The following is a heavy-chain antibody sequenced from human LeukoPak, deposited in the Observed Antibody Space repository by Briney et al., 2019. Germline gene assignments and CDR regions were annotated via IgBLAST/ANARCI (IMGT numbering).Heavy chain of an antibody. CDR2: IYHSGST. D-gene: IGHD5-24*01. CDR1: GYSISSGYY. CDR3: ARDRGPIIEMATVSEFDAFDI. V-gene: IGHV4-38-2*02. J-gene: IGHJ3*02. Sequence: SETLSLTCAVSGYSISSGYYWGWIRQPPGKGLEWIGSIYHSGSTYYNPSLKSRVTISVDTSKNQFSLKLSSVTAADTAVYYCARDRGPIIEMATVSEFDAFDIWGQGTMVTVSS.